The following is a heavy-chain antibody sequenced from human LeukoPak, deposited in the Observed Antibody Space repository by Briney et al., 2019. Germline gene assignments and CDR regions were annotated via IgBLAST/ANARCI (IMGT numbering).Heavy chain of an antibody. CDR3: ARGPGWNYFDF. J-gene: IGHJ4*02. CDR1: GFTINNYV. V-gene: IGHV3-30-3*01. D-gene: IGHD1-1*01. Sequence: GGSLRLSCVASGFTINNYVMNWVRQAPGTGLEWVATISYDGSNQYYVDSVKGLLRIFRDNSENTVYLQMNSLRPEDTAIFYCARGPGWNYFDFWGQGTLVTVSS. CDR2: ISYDGSNQ.